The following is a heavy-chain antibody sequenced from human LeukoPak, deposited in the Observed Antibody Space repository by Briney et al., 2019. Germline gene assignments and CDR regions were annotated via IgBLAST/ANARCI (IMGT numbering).Heavy chain of an antibody. CDR1: GGSLSNYA. D-gene: IGHD3-22*01. Sequence: SVKVSCKASGGSLSNYAINWVRQAPGQGPEWVGGIIPIFGTPKYVQRFQGRVTITADEPTSTAYMELRSLTSEDTAVYYCARGLNHNDRPTDALDIWGQGTKVTVSS. V-gene: IGHV1-69*13. J-gene: IGHJ3*02. CDR3: ARGLNHNDRPTDALDI. CDR2: IIPIFGTP.